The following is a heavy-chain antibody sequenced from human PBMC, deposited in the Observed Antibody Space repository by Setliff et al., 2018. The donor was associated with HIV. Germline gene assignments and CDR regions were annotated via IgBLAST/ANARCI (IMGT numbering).Heavy chain of an antibody. J-gene: IGHJ4*02. CDR1: GYSFSSYW. CDR2: IYPGDSDT. D-gene: IGHD6-13*01. V-gene: IGHV5-51*01. Sequence: PGESLKISCKGSGYSFSSYWVAWVRQMPGKGLEWMGAIYPGDSDTRYSPSFQGQVTLSADKSISTAYLQWSGLKASDTAMYYCARHLIPGDPRYSSSWYYWGQGTLVTVSS. CDR3: ARHLIPGDPRYSSSWYY.